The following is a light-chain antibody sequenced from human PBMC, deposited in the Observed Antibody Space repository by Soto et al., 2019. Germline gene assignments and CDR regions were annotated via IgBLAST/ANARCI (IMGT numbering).Light chain of an antibody. V-gene: IGKV3-11*01. Sequence: IVLTQSPATLSLSPGEGATLSCRASQSIGDYVAWFQQKPGQAPRLLIYDGSNRAVGIPARFSGSASGTDSTLTISSLEPEDFAGYYCQQRSAWPLTFGGGTRVEI. CDR3: QQRSAWPLT. CDR2: DGS. J-gene: IGKJ4*01. CDR1: QSIGDY.